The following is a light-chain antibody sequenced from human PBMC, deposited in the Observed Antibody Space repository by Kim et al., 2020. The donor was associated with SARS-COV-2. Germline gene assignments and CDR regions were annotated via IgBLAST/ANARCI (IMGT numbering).Light chain of an antibody. CDR2: AAS. Sequence: SEDVGNRDTITDRASQRINNWLDWHQQKPGKAPTLLIYAASSLESGVPSRFSGSASGTEFTLTINSLQPDDFATYYCQQYNYYPYACGKGTKVEI. V-gene: IGKV1-5*01. CDR1: QRINNW. CDR3: QQYNYYPYA. J-gene: IGKJ2*01.